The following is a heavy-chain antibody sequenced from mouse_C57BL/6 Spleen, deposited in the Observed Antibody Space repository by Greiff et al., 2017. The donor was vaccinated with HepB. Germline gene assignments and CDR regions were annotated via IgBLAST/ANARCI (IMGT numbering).Heavy chain of an antibody. V-gene: IGHV5S21*01. J-gene: IGHJ3*01. CDR2: ISSGGDYT. CDR3: TRPYGSSYPWFAY. CDR1: GFTFSSYA. D-gene: IGHD1-1*01. Sequence: EVKLEESGEGLVKPGGSLKLSCAASGFTFSSYAMSWVRQTPEKRLEWVAYISSGGDYTYYADTVKGRFTISRDNARNTLYLQMSSLKSEDTAMYYCTRPYGSSYPWFAYWGQGTLVTVSA.